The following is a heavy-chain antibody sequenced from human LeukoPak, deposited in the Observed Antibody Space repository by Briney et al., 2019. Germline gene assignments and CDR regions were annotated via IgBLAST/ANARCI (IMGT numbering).Heavy chain of an antibody. V-gene: IGHV1-2*02. CDR3: ARFDWNDAARSGWFDP. D-gene: IGHD1-1*01. CDR2: INPNSGGT. Sequence: ASVKVSCKASGYTFTGYYMDWVRQAPGQGLEWMGWINPNSGGTNYAQKFQGRVTMTRDTSISTAYMELSRLRSDDTAVYYCARFDWNDAARSGWFDPWGQGTLVTVSS. CDR1: GYTFTGYY. J-gene: IGHJ5*02.